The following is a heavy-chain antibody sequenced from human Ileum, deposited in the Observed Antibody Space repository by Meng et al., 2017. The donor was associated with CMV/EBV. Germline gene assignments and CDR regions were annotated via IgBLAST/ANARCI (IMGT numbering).Heavy chain of an antibody. CDR1: GDPFPSHH. CDR2: INPYDSST. J-gene: IGHJ4*02. D-gene: IGHD5-12*01. Sequence: NASGDPFPSHHILCVPQAPGQGLEWIGFINPYDSSTAYGRWFRGRVTVTSDPSTSTVYMEVSSLRSEDTAIFYCVREGSGLKYFDYWGQGTLVTVSS. CDR3: VREGSGLKYFDY. V-gene: IGHV1-46*01.